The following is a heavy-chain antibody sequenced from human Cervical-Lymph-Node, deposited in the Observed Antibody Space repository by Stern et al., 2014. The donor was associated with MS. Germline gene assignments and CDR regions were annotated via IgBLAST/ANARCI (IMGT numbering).Heavy chain of an antibody. J-gene: IGHJ6*02. CDR2: IYYSGST. V-gene: IGHV4-59*08. D-gene: IGHD6-13*01. CDR1: GGSISSYY. Sequence: QLQLQESGPGLVKPSETLSLTCTVSGGSISSYYWSWIRQPPGKGLEWIGYIYYSGSTNYNPSLKSRVTLSVDTSKNQFSLKLGPGTAADTAVYYCARRKSSSWPNYGMDVWGQGTTVTVSS. CDR3: ARRKSSSWPNYGMDV.